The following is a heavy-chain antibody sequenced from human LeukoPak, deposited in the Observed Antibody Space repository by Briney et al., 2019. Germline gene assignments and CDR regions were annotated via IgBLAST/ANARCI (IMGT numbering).Heavy chain of an antibody. J-gene: IGHJ4*02. CDR1: GFTFSSYA. D-gene: IGHD3-16*01. CDR3: ARDRAYKSFDY. Sequence: PGGSLRLSCAASGFTFSSYAMHWVRQAPGKGLEWVATIKPDGSEGSYVDSVNGRFTISRDNAKNSLFLRMISLRAEDTAVYYCARDRAYKSFDYWGQGALVTVSS. V-gene: IGHV3-7*04. CDR2: IKPDGSEG.